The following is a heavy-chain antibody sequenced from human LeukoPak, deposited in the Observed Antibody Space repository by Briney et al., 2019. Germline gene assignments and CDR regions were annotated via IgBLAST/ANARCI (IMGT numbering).Heavy chain of an antibody. V-gene: IGHV3-30*02. CDR3: AKSTGGYYDSSGYFDY. Sequence: GGSLRLSCAASGFTFSGYGMHWVRQAPGKGQEWVAVIWYGGSNKYYADSVKGRFTISRDNSKNTLYLQMNSLRAEDTAVYYCAKSTGGYYDSSGYFDYWGQGTLVTVSS. D-gene: IGHD3-22*01. CDR2: IWYGGSNK. J-gene: IGHJ4*02. CDR1: GFTFSGYG.